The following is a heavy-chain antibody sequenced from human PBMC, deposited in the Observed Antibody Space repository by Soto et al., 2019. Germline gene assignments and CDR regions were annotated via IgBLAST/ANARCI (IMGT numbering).Heavy chain of an antibody. Sequence: QVQLVQSGAEVKKPGASVKVSCKASGYTFTSYGISWVRQAPGQGLEWMGWISAYNGNTNYAQKLQGRVTMTTDTSTSTAYMELRSLRSDDTAVYYCAREDHDYVWGSYRYYFDYWGQGTLVTVSS. CDR2: ISAYNGNT. D-gene: IGHD3-16*02. V-gene: IGHV1-18*04. CDR1: GYTFTSYG. CDR3: AREDHDYVWGSYRYYFDY. J-gene: IGHJ4*02.